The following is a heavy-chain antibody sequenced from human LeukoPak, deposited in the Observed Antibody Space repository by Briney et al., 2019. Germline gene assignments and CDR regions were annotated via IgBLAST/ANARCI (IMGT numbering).Heavy chain of an antibody. Sequence: GESLKISCKVSGYSFTSYCIGWVRQMPGKGLEWMGIIYPGDSGPTYSPSFQGQVTISVDKSINTAYLQWSSLQASDTAMYYCGMSGDRVPLQDDVFDVWGQGTMVTVS. CDR2: IYPGDSGP. CDR3: GMSGDRVPLQDDVFDV. V-gene: IGHV5-51*01. CDR1: GYSFTSYC. D-gene: IGHD1-26*01. J-gene: IGHJ3*01.